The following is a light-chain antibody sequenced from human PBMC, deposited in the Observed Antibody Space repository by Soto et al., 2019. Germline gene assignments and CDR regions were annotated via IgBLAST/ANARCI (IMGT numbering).Light chain of an antibody. V-gene: IGKV1-39*01. CDR3: QQSYSIPYT. CDR2: ATS. J-gene: IGKJ2*01. CDR1: QSILNY. Sequence: DILMTQSPSSLSTSVGDSVTITCRASQSILNYGNWYQQKPGKAPKVLIYATSILQGGVSSRFSGSGSETDFTLTISNLQPEDFATYHCQQSYSIPYTFGQGTKLEI.